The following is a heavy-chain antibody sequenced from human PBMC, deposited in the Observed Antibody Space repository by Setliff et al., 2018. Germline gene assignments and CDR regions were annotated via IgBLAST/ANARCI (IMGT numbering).Heavy chain of an antibody. CDR3: ARTGTYRYFDY. J-gene: IGHJ4*02. CDR1: GASISSGTYY. D-gene: IGHD1-1*01. CDR2: IHYRETT. Sequence: TSETLSLTCTVSGASISSGTYYWAWIRQPPGKGLEWIGRIHYRETTYSNASLASRLTISVDTAKNQFSLKLTSVTAADTAVYYCARTGTYRYFDYWGQGTQVTVSS. V-gene: IGHV4-39*01.